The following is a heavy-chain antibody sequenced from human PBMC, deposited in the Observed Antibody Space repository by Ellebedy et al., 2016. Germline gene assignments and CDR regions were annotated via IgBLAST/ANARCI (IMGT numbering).Heavy chain of an antibody. D-gene: IGHD3-22*01. V-gene: IGHV3-9*01. CDR3: ARYSYDSSGYRLDY. J-gene: IGHJ4*02. CDR2: INWGTDTR. Sequence: SLKISCVASGFTFGDYAMHWVRQAPGKGLEWVSGINWGTDTRGYADSVKGRFTISRDNAKNLLYLQMNSLRAEDTAVYYCARYSYDSSGYRLDYWGQGTLVTVSS. CDR1: GFTFGDYA.